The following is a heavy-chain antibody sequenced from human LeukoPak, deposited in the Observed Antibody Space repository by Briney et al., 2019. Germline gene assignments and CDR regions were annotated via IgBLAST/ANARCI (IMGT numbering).Heavy chain of an antibody. CDR2: IYYSGST. CDR3: ARGEIVVVPAAIHYYYYYMDV. D-gene: IGHD2-2*01. Sequence: SETLSLTCTVSGGPISSYYWSWIRQPPGKGLEWIGYIYYSGSTNYNPSLKSRVTISVDTSKNQFSLKLSSVTAADTAVYYCARGEIVVVPAAIHYYYYYMDVWGKGTTVTASS. CDR1: GGPISSYY. V-gene: IGHV4-59*01. J-gene: IGHJ6*03.